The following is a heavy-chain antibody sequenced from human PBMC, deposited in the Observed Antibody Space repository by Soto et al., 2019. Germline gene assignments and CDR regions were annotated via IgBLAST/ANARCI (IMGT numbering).Heavy chain of an antibody. D-gene: IGHD6-6*01. Sequence: SETLSLTCTVSGGSISSSSYYWGWIRQPPGKGLEWIGSIYYSGSTYYNPSLKSRVTISVDTSKNQFSLKLSSVTAADTAVYYCARGLAARPDYWGQGTLVTVSS. J-gene: IGHJ4*02. V-gene: IGHV4-39*07. CDR2: IYYSGST. CDR3: ARGLAARPDY. CDR1: GGSISSSSYY.